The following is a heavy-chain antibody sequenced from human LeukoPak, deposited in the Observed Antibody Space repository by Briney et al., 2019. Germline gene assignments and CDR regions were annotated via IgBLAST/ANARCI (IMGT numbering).Heavy chain of an antibody. D-gene: IGHD6-19*01. J-gene: IGHJ5*02. Sequence: ASETLSLTCAVYGGSFSGYYWSWIRQPPGEGLEWIRVINHSGSTNYNPSLKSRVTISVDTSKNQFSLKLSSVTAADTAVYYCARAPQWLVNWFDPWGQGTLVTVSS. CDR2: INHSGST. CDR3: ARAPQWLVNWFDP. V-gene: IGHV4-34*01. CDR1: GGSFSGYY.